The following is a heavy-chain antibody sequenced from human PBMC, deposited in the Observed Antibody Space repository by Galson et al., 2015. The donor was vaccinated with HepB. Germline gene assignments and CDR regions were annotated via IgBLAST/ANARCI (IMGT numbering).Heavy chain of an antibody. CDR2: ISGTGDGT. D-gene: IGHD6-6*01. CDR1: GFTFSVYA. V-gene: IGHV3-23*01. CDR3: AKGTRSSSHYHGMDV. Sequence: SLRLSCAASGFTFSVYAMYWVRQAPGKGLEWVSVISGTGDGTYYADSVKGRFTISRDNSMNTVYLQMNSLRVEDTALYCCAKGTRSSSHYHGMDVWGQGTTVSVFS. J-gene: IGHJ6*02.